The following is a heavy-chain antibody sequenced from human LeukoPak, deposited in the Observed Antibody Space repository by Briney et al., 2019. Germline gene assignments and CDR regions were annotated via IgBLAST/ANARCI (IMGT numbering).Heavy chain of an antibody. D-gene: IGHD3-10*01. V-gene: IGHV3-30*03. CDR1: GFTFSSYG. Sequence: GGSLRLSCAASGFTFSSYGMHWVRQAPGKGLEWVAVISYDGSNKYYADSEKGRFTISRDNAKNTLYLQMNSLRAEDTAVYYCARATYCPVKWFGGTTCYYYYMDVWGKGTTVTVSS. CDR3: ARATYCPVKWFGGTTCYYYYMDV. J-gene: IGHJ6*03. CDR2: ISYDGSNK.